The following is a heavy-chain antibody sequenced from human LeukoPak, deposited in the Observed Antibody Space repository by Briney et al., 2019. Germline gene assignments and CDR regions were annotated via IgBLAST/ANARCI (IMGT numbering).Heavy chain of an antibody. V-gene: IGHV3-30-3*01. Sequence: PGGSLRLSCADSGLTFSSRAMHWVRQAPGKGLEWVAVISYDGSNKYHADSVKGRFTISRDNSKNTLYLQMNSLRAEDTAVYYCARDEDSSGYLHYFDYWGQGTLVTVSS. CDR1: GLTFSSRA. CDR3: ARDEDSSGYLHYFDY. CDR2: ISYDGSNK. J-gene: IGHJ4*02. D-gene: IGHD3-22*01.